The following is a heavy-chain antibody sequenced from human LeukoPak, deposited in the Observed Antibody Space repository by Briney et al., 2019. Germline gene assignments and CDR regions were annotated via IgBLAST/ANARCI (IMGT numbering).Heavy chain of an antibody. V-gene: IGHV4-59*08. CDR1: GGAIDNYY. CDR2: VYYSGTI. Sequence: SETLSLTCTVSGGAIDNYYWSWIRQPPGKGLEWIAYVYYSGTINYNPSLESRVTISVDTSKNQFSLRLNSVTAADTAIYYCARLDSGDHGNIPHWGQGTLVTVSS. CDR3: ARLDSGDHGNIPH. J-gene: IGHJ1*01. D-gene: IGHD1-26*01.